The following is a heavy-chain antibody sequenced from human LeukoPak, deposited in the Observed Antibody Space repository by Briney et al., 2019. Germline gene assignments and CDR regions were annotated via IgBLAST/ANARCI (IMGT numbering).Heavy chain of an antibody. D-gene: IGHD5-24*01. CDR1: GFTFSDYY. J-gene: IGHJ4*02. CDR3: AGSRDGYNYRGDY. CDR2: IGSRGTSK. Sequence: GGSLRLSCAASGFTFSDYYMSWIRQAPGKGLEWVSYIGSRGTSKYYADSVKGRFSISRDNAKNSLYLQMNSLRAEDTAVYYCAGSRDGYNYRGDYWGQGTLVTVSS. V-gene: IGHV3-11*04.